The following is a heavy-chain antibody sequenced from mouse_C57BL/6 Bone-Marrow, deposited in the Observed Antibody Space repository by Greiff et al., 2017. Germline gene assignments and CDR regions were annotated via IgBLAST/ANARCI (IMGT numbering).Heavy chain of an antibody. J-gene: IGHJ1*03. CDR2: IYPTDGST. V-gene: IGHV1-85*01. Sequence: VQLQQPGPELVKPGASVKLSCKASGYTFTSYDINWVKQRPGQGLEWIGRIYPTDGSTKYNEKFKGKATLTVDTSSSTAYMELHSLTSEDSAVYFWARLGFDGSSGDWYFDVWGTGTTVTVSS. D-gene: IGHD1-1*01. CDR3: ARLGFDGSSGDWYFDV. CDR1: GYTFTSYD.